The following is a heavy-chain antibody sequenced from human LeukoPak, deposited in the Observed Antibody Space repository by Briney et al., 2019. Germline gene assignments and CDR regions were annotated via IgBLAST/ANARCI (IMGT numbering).Heavy chain of an antibody. CDR3: AKDLLLGSKGYFDY. V-gene: IGHV3-74*01. CDR1: GFTVNSYN. Sequence: GGSLRLSCSASGFTVNSYNMNWVRQAPGKGLVWVSRMNDDGTITTYADSVKGRFTISRDNAKNRLYLQMNSLRAEDTAVYYCAKDLLLGSKGYFDYWGQGTLVTVSS. D-gene: IGHD2-8*02. CDR2: MNDDGTIT. J-gene: IGHJ4*02.